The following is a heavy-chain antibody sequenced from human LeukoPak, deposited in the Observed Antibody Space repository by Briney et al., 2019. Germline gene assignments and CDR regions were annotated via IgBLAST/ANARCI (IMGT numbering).Heavy chain of an antibody. D-gene: IGHD3-10*01. CDR3: ARQEDVRVNVVRGLIIASPWFDP. CDR1: GGSIASDSYF. V-gene: IGHV4-39*01. Sequence: SETLSLTCTVSGGSIASDSYFWAWIRQPPGKGLEWIGSIYYSGSPHYNPSLQSRATISVDTSKNHFSLKLSSVTAADTAVYYFARQEDVRVNVVRGLIIASPWFDPWGQGTLVTVSS. J-gene: IGHJ5*02. CDR2: IYYSGSP.